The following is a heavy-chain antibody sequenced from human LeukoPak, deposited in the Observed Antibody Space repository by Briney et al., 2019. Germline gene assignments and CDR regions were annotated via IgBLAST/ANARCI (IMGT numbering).Heavy chain of an antibody. V-gene: IGHV3-23*01. CDR2: ISGSGGST. D-gene: IGHD2-8*01. Sequence: GGSLRLSCAASGFAFSSYAVSWVRQAPGKGLEWVSAISGSGGSTYYADSVKGRFTISRDNSKNTLYLQMNCLRAEDTAMYYCARATKNAFDIWGQGTMVTVSS. J-gene: IGHJ3*02. CDR3: ARATKNAFDI. CDR1: GFAFSSYA.